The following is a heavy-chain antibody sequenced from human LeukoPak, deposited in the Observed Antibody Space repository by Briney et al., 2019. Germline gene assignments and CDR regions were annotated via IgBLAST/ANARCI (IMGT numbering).Heavy chain of an antibody. Sequence: GGSLRLSCAASGFTFSDYYMSWFRQAPGKGLQWVSYISTGGDIIYYADSVKGRFTIPRDNAKNSLSLQMNSLRAEDTAIYYCARDVTVRSYYDFRSDSWGQGTLVTVSS. V-gene: IGHV3-11*01. CDR3: ARDVTVRSYYDFRSDS. CDR2: ISTGGDII. D-gene: IGHD3-3*01. CDR1: GFTFSDYY. J-gene: IGHJ4*02.